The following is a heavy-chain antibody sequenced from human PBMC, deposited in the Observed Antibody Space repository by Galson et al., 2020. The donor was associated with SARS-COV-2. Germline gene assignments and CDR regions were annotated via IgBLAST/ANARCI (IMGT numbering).Heavy chain of an antibody. D-gene: IGHD3-10*01. J-gene: IGHJ5*02. V-gene: IGHV1-8*01. CDR3: ARRRVYLNWFDP. CDR1: GYTFTSYD. CDR2: MNPNSGNT. Sequence: ASVKVSCKASGYTFTSYDINWVRQATGQGLEWMGWMNPNSGNTGYAQKFQGRVTMTRNTSISTAYMELSSLRSEDTAVYYCARRRVYLNWFDPWGQGTLVTVSS.